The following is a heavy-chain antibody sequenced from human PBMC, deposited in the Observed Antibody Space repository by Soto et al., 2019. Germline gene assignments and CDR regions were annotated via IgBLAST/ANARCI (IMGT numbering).Heavy chain of an antibody. CDR2: ISSSSSYI. V-gene: IGHV3-21*01. CDR1: GFTFSSYS. D-gene: IGHD4-17*01. Sequence: PGGSLRLSCAASGFTFSSYSMTWVRQAPGKGLEWVSSISSSSSYIYYADSVKGRFTISRDNAKNSLSLQMNSLSAEDTAVYYCARATSSVTLLAYWGQGTLVTVSS. J-gene: IGHJ4*02. CDR3: ARATSSVTLLAY.